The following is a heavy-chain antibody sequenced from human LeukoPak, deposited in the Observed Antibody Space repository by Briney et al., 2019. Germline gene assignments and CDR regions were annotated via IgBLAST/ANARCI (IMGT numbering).Heavy chain of an antibody. J-gene: IGHJ4*02. CDR1: GFSFSNYA. Sequence: GGSLILSCVSSGFSFSNYAMSWVRQAPGKGLEWVSSISGSGGSTHYADSVKGRFTISRDKAKNTLYLQMNSLRAEDTAVYYCAKSAYYDASGYYREYYFDYWGQGTLVTVSS. CDR2: ISGSGGST. CDR3: AKSAYYDASGYYREYYFDY. V-gene: IGHV3-23*01. D-gene: IGHD3-22*01.